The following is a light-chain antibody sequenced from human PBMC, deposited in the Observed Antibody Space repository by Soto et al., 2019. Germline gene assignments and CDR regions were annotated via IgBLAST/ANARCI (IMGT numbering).Light chain of an antibody. CDR3: QSYDNSLSGSVV. J-gene: IGLJ2*01. V-gene: IGLV1-40*01. CDR2: DNT. CDR1: SSNIGAGFV. Sequence: QSVLTQPPSVSGAPGQRVTISCTRSSSNIGAGFVVHWYQKLPGTAPKLLIFDNTNRPSGVPDRFSASKSGTSASLAISGLQAGDEADYFCQSYDNSLSGSVVFGGGTKVTVL.